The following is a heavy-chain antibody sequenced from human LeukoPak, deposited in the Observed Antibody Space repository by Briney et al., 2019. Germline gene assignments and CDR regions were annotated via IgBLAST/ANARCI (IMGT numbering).Heavy chain of an antibody. CDR3: ASTNSYGYVFDAFDI. Sequence: ASVKVSCKASGGTFSSYAISWVRQAPGQGLEWMGGIIPIFGTANYAQKFQGRVTITTDESTSTAYMELSSLRSEDTAVYYCASTNSYGYVFDAFDIWGQGTMVTVSS. CDR1: GGTFSSYA. J-gene: IGHJ3*02. V-gene: IGHV1-69*05. D-gene: IGHD5-18*01. CDR2: IIPIFGTA.